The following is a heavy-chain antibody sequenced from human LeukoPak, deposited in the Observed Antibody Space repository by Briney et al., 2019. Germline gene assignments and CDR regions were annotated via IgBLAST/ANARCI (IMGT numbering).Heavy chain of an antibody. V-gene: IGHV1-69*05. D-gene: IGHD1-26*01. CDR1: GGTFSSYA. Sequence: GASVKVSCKASGGTFSSYAISWVRQAPGQGLEWMGGIIPIFGTANYAQKFQGRVTITTDESTSTAYMELSSLRSEDTAVYYCASKPVGPSGSYYMVHFDYWGQGTLVTVSS. CDR3: ASKPVGPSGSYYMVHFDY. J-gene: IGHJ4*02. CDR2: IIPIFGTA.